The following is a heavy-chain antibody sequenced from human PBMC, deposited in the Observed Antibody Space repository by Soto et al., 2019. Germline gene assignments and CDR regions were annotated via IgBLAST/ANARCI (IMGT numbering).Heavy chain of an antibody. CDR2: IYKDFT. Sequence: EVQLVESGGGLVQPGGSLRLSCVASGFTVTDIYMNWVRQAPGKGLEWVSVIYKDFTDYADFVKGRFSVSTDSSKNALYLEKDNLRAEDTAVYYCAREPRYCSGGSCSSMGVAFDIWGQGAMVTVSS. V-gene: IGHV3-66*01. CDR1: GFTVTDIY. CDR3: AREPRYCSGGSCSSMGVAFDI. J-gene: IGHJ3*02. D-gene: IGHD2-15*01.